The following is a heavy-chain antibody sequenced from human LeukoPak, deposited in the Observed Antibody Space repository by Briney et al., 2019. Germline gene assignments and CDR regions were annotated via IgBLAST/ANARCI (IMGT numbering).Heavy chain of an antibody. J-gene: IGHJ4*02. CDR1: GGSISSGDYY. Sequence: SETLSLTCTVSGGSISSGDYYWSWIRQSPGKGLEWIGYIYYSGSTYYYPSLKSRVTISVDTSKNQFSLELSSVTAADTAVYSCARVSTEADYFDYWGQGTLVTVSS. D-gene: IGHD2-2*01. CDR3: ARVSTEADYFDY. CDR2: IYYSGST. V-gene: IGHV4-30-4*08.